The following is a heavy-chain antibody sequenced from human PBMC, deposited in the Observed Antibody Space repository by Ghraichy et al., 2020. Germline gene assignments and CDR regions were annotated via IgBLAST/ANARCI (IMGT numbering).Heavy chain of an antibody. CDR2: IRSKANSYAT. V-gene: IGHV3-73*01. J-gene: IGHJ6*02. CDR1: GFTFSGSA. Sequence: GGSLRLSCAASGFTFSGSAMHWVRQASGKGLEWVGRIRSKANSYATAYAASVKGRFTISRDDSKNTAYLQMNSLKTEDTAVYYCTSPTVTGGGYYYGMDVWGQGTTVTVSS. D-gene: IGHD4-17*01. CDR3: TSPTVTGGGYYYGMDV.